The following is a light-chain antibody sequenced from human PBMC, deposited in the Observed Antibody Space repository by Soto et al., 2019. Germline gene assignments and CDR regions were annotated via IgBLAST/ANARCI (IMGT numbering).Light chain of an antibody. Sequence: EIQMISSHCTRAGSGGGGVIGGCRASQTISSWLAWYQQKPGKAPKLLIYKASTLKSGVPSRFSFIGSGTELTLTLRTLHPDYSATYFGEHYYSYSGGFGQGTKVDIK. CDR3: EHYYSYSGG. CDR2: KAS. CDR1: QTISSW. J-gene: IGKJ1*01. V-gene: IGKV1-5*03.